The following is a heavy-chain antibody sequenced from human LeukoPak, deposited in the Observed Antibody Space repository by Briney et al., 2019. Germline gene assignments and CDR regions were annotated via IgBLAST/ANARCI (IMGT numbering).Heavy chain of an antibody. Sequence: GGSLRLSCAASGFTFRSHDMSWVRQAPGKGLEWVSGISASGGSTFYADSVKGRFTISRDNSKNTLYLQMNGLRAEDTAVYYCVREGPRGLAFDIWGQGTMVTVSS. CDR2: ISASGGST. D-gene: IGHD3/OR15-3a*01. J-gene: IGHJ3*02. CDR3: VREGPRGLAFDI. V-gene: IGHV3-23*01. CDR1: GFTFRSHD.